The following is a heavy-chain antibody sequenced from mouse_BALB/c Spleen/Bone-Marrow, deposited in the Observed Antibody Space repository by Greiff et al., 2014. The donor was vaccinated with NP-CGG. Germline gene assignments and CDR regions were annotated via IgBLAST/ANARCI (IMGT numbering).Heavy chain of an antibody. CDR3: ARQRDDNHWGFAY. D-gene: IGHD4-1*01. J-gene: IGHJ3*01. CDR1: GFSFSSYA. CDR2: ISSGGSYT. V-gene: IGHV5-9-3*01. Sequence: EVKLMESGGGLVKPGGSLKLSCAASGFSFSSYAMSWVRQTPEKRLEWVATISSGGSYTYYPDSVKGRFTVSRDNAKNTMYLQMSSMRSEYAAMYDCARQRDDNHWGFAYWAQGTLVTVSA.